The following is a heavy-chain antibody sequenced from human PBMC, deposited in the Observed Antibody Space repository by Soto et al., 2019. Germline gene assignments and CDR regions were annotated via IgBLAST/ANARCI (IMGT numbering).Heavy chain of an antibody. CDR1: GGSFTNSSYY. CDR2: VYYRGRS. Sequence: LXLTFTFSGGSFTNSSYYWGWIRQSPGKGLEWIGSVYYRGRSYSKSSVKSRVTISVDTSKNRFSLSLNSVTASDTAVYFCVSQRTTVPTQAYFDYWGPGALVTVYS. J-gene: IGHJ4*02. V-gene: IGHV4-39*01. D-gene: IGHD4-17*01. CDR3: VSQRTTVPTQAYFDY.